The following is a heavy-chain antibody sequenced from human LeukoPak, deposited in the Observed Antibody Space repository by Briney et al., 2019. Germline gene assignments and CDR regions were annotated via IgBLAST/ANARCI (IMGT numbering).Heavy chain of an antibody. Sequence: GASVKVSCKASGYTFTTYAIHWVRQAPGQRLEWMGWINAGDGNTKYSQNFQGRVTIARDTSASAAYMELSSLRSEDTAVYYCARDYGNSGWYAWFDPWGQGTLVTVSS. J-gene: IGHJ5*02. CDR1: GYTFTTYA. V-gene: IGHV1-3*01. CDR2: INAGDGNT. D-gene: IGHD6-19*01. CDR3: ARDYGNSGWYAWFDP.